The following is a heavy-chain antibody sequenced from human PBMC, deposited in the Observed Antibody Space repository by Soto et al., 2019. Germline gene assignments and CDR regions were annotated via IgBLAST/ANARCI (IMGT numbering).Heavy chain of an antibody. V-gene: IGHV3-30*18. CDR2: VSYNGRKE. Sequence: WSLRLSCVASVFTFRNYGMHWVRQAPGKGLEWVAIVSYNGRKEYYADSVKGRFSISRDNSKNTLYVQMNALRDEDTAVYYCAKDSLRGEVPAALNFDYWGRGTLVTVSS. D-gene: IGHD2-2*01. J-gene: IGHJ4*02. CDR1: VFTFRNYG. CDR3: AKDSLRGEVPAALNFDY.